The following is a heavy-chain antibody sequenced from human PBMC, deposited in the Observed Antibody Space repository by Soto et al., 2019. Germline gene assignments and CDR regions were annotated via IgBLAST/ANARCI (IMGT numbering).Heavy chain of an antibody. V-gene: IGHV3-23*01. J-gene: IGHJ3*02. Sequence: GGSLRLSCVGSGLTLSNYAMSWVRQAPGKGLEWISGLRNNDRGTYYADSVKGRFTISRDNSKNTLYLQMSGLRVEDTALYYCAKAGIAVAAYWGGFDIWGSGTMVTISS. CDR3: AKAGIAVAAYWGGFDI. CDR1: GLTLSNYA. CDR2: LRNNDRGT. D-gene: IGHD6-19*01.